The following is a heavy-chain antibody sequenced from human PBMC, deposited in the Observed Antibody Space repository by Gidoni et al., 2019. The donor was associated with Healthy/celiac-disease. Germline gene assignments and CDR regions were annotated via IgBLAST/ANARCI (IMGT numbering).Heavy chain of an antibody. D-gene: IGHD6-19*01. J-gene: IGHJ4*02. V-gene: IGHV3-33*01. Sequence: QVQLVESGGGVVQPGRSRRLSCAASGVTCSSYAMHWVRQAPGKGLGWVAVIWYDGSNKYYADSVKGRFTISRDNSKNTLYLQMNSLRAEDTAVYYCARDWWVDSGWNNFDYWGQGTLVTVSS. CDR3: ARDWWVDSGWNNFDY. CDR2: IWYDGSNK. CDR1: GVTCSSYA.